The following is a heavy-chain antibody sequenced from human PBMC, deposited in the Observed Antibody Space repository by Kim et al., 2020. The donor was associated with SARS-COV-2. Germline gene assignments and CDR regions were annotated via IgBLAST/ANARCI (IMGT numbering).Heavy chain of an antibody. CDR1: GFTFSSYA. D-gene: IGHD5-18*01. CDR2: ISSNGGST. Sequence: GGSLRLSCSASGFTFSSYAMHWVRQAPGKGLEYVSAISSNGGSTYYADSVKGRFTISRDNSKNTLYLQMSSLRAEDTAVYYCVKGGQLWLDHDFPFDYWGQGTLVTVSS. V-gene: IGHV3-64D*06. CDR3: VKGGQLWLDHDFPFDY. J-gene: IGHJ4*02.